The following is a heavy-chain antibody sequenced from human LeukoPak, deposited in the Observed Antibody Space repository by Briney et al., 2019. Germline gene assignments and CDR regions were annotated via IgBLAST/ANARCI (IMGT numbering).Heavy chain of an antibody. V-gene: IGHV1-18*01. Sequence: EASVKVSCKASGYTFTSYGISWVRQAPGQGLEWMGWISAYNGNTNYAQKLQGRVTMTTDTSTSTAYMELRSLRSDDTAVYYCARDRISRGSTQKGLDYWGQGTLVTVSS. CDR3: ARDRISRGSTQKGLDY. D-gene: IGHD3-16*01. CDR1: GYTFTSYG. J-gene: IGHJ4*02. CDR2: ISAYNGNT.